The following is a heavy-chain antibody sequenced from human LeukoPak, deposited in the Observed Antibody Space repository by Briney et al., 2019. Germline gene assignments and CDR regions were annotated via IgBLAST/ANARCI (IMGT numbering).Heavy chain of an antibody. D-gene: IGHD6-13*01. V-gene: IGHV3-21*01. CDR1: GFTFSSYS. CDR2: ISSSSSYI. CDR3: ARAGSSWYLGGNYFDY. Sequence: GGSLRLSCAASGFTFSSYSMNWVRQAPGKGLEWVSSISSSSSYIYYADSVKGRFTISRDNAKNSLYLQMSSLRAEDTAVYYCARAGSSWYLGGNYFDYWGQGTLVTVSS. J-gene: IGHJ4*02.